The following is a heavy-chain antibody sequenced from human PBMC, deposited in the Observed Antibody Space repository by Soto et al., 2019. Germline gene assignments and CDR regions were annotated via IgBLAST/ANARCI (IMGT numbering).Heavy chain of an antibody. V-gene: IGHV1-2*02. CDR3: ARGGAVGVAGSAAFDM. CDR2: INPATGAA. CDR1: GYPVTAYY. J-gene: IGHJ3*02. D-gene: IGHD3-3*01. Sequence: QLHLVQSGAVVKKPGASVTVSCSASGYPVTAYYMHWVRQAPGRGLEWMGGINPATGAAKYTQTFQGRVTMTRDTSTSTVFMELSGLTSEDTTVFYCARGGAVGVAGSAAFDMWGQGTLVTVSS.